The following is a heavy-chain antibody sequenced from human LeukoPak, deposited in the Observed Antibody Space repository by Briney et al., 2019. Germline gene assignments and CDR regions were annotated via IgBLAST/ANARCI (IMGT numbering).Heavy chain of an antibody. CDR3: TVSRYCSGGSCYTFDI. J-gene: IGHJ3*02. D-gene: IGHD2-15*01. CDR2: IKSKTDGGTT. CDR1: GFTFSNAW. Sequence: GGSLRLSCAASGFTFSNAWMSWVRQAPGKGLEWVGRIKSKTDGGTTDYAAPVKGRFTISRDDSKNTLYLQMNSLKTEDTAVYYCTVSRYCSGGSCYTFDIWGQGTMVTVSS. V-gene: IGHV3-15*01.